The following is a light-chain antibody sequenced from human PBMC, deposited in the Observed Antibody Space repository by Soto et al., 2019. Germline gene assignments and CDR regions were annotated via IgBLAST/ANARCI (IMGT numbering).Light chain of an antibody. J-gene: IGLJ1*01. Sequence: QSAVTQPATVSGSPGHSITISCTGTSNDVGGYNLVSWYQQHPGKAPKLIIYEVTKRPSGVSNRFSGSKSGNTASLTISGLQAEDEADYSCFSYAGNSGVFGTGTKVTVL. CDR1: SNDVGGYNL. V-gene: IGLV2-23*02. CDR2: EVT. CDR3: FSYAGNSGV.